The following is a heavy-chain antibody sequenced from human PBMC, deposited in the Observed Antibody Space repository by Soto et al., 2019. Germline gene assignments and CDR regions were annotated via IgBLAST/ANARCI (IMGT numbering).Heavy chain of an antibody. V-gene: IGHV5-51*01. CDR3: ARHPDAADTSDFDY. D-gene: IGHD6-25*01. Sequence: GESLKISCKGSGYSFTSYWITWVRQMPGKGLEWMGRIDPGDSDTRYSPSFQGQVTISADKSITTAYLQWSSLKASDTAMYYCARHPDAADTSDFDYWGQGTLVTVSS. CDR2: IDPGDSDT. J-gene: IGHJ4*02. CDR1: GYSFTSYW.